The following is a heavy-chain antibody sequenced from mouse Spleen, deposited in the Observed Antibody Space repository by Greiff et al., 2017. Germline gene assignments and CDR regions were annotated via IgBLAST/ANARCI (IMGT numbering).Heavy chain of an antibody. Sequence: EVKLQESGGGLVKPGGSLKLSCAASGFTFSDYGMHWVRQAPEKGLEWVAYISSASSTIYYADTVKGRFTISRDNAKNTLFLQMTSLRSEDTAIYYCANNWYFDYWGQGTTLTVSS. V-gene: IGHV5-17*01. D-gene: IGHD4-1*01. J-gene: IGHJ2*01. CDR3: ANNWYFDY. CDR1: GFTFSDYG. CDR2: ISSASSTI.